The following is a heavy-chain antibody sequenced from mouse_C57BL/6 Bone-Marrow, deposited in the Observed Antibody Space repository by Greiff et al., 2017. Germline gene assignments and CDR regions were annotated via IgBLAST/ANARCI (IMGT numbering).Heavy chain of an antibody. CDR2: IYPSDSET. D-gene: IGHD2-3*01. CDR1: GYTFTSYW. CDR3: ARRDDYCDY. Sequence: QVQLQQPGAELVRPGSSVKLSCKASGYTFTSYWMAWVKQRPGQGLEWIGNIYPSDSETHYNQKFKDKATLTVDKSSSTAYMQRSSLTSEDSAVYYCARRDDYCDYWGQGTTLTVSS. J-gene: IGHJ2*01. V-gene: IGHV1-61*01.